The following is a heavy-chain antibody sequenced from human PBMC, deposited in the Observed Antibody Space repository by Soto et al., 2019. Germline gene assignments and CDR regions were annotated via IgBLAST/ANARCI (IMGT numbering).Heavy chain of an antibody. V-gene: IGHV3-33*01. CDR1: GFTFSSYG. CDR2: IWYDGSNK. J-gene: IGHJ3*02. CDR3: GGEGGGYYGSGSYLAFDI. Sequence: QVQLVESGGGVVQPGRSLRLSCAASGFTFSSYGMHWVRQAPGKGLEWVAVIWYDGSNKYYADSVKGRFTISRDNSKNTLYLQMNSLGAEDTAVYYWGGEGGGYYGSGSYLAFDIWGQGTMVTVSS. D-gene: IGHD3-10*01.